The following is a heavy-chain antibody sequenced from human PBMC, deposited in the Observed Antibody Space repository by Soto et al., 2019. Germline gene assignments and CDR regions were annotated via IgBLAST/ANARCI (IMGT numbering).Heavy chain of an antibody. D-gene: IGHD2-2*01. CDR1: GGTFSSYA. J-gene: IGHJ6*02. CDR2: IIPIFGTA. CDR3: ARDDIVVVPAAPDYYYYGMDV. V-gene: IGHV1-69*01. Sequence: QVQLVQSGAEVKKPGSSVKVSCKASGGTFSSYAISWVRQAPGQGLEWMGGIIPIFGTANYAQKFQGRVTITADESTSTAYMELSSLRSEDTAVYYCARDDIVVVPAAPDYYYYGMDVWGQGTTVTVSS.